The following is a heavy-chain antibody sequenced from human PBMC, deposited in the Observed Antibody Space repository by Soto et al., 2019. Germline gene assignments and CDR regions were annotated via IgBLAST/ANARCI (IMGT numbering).Heavy chain of an antibody. Sequence: SQTLSLTCAISGGSVSSDITSWNWIRQSPSRGLEWLGRTYYRSKWFHDYAASVKSRITINPDTSKNQFSLELNSMTPEDTAVYYCARGNAPDVWGKGTVVTVSS. CDR2: TYYRSKWFH. J-gene: IGHJ3*01. V-gene: IGHV6-1*01. D-gene: IGHD3-10*01. CDR3: ARGNAPDV. CDR1: GGSVSSDITS.